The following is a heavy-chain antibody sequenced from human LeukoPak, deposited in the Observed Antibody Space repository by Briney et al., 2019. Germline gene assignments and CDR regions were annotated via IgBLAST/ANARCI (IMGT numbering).Heavy chain of an antibody. D-gene: IGHD2-2*02. CDR1: GFTFSSYS. CDR3: SKDQLLYDNWFDP. V-gene: IGHV3-21*01. Sequence: PGGSLRLSCAASGFTFSSYSMNWVRQAPGKGLEWVSSISSSSSYIYYADSVKGRFTNSRDNAKNSLYLQMNSLRAEDTAVYYCSKDQLLYDNWFDPWGQGTLVTVSS. J-gene: IGHJ5*02. CDR2: ISSSSSYI.